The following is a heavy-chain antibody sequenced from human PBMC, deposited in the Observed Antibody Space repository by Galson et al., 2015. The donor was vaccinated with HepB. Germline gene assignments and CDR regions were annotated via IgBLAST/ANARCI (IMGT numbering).Heavy chain of an antibody. V-gene: IGHV3-53*01. J-gene: IGHJ4*02. CDR1: GFTVSSNY. Sequence: SLRLSCAASGFTVSSNYMSWVRQAPGKGLEWVSVIYSGGSTYYADSVKGRFTISRDNSKNTLYLQMNSLRAEDTAVYYCARVGSGYEVDYWGQGTLVTVSS. CDR2: IYSGGST. CDR3: ARVGSGYEVDY. D-gene: IGHD5-12*01.